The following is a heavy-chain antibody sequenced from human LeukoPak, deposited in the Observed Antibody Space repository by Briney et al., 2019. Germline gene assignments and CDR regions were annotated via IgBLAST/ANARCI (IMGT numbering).Heavy chain of an antibody. CDR2: ISSSSSTI. Sequence: GGSLRLSCAASGFTFSSYSMNWVRQAPGKGLEWVSYISSSSSTIYYADSVKGRFTISRDNAKNSLYLQMNSLRAEDTAVYYCARDRDYYGSGSFDYWGQGTLVTVSS. CDR3: ARDRDYYGSGSFDY. D-gene: IGHD3-10*01. CDR1: GFTFSSYS. J-gene: IGHJ4*02. V-gene: IGHV3-48*01.